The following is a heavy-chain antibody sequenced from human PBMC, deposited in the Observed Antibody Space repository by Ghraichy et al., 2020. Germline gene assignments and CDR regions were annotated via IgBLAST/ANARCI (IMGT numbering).Heavy chain of an antibody. J-gene: IGHJ6*02. CDR3: SRNFYPLYYYYYGMDV. CDR1: GGSISSYY. D-gene: IGHD3-3*01. CDR2: IYYSGST. Sequence: SETLSLTCTVSGGSISSYYWSWIRQPPGKGLEWIGYIYYSGSTNYNPSLKSRVTISVDTSKNQFSLKLRSVTAADTAVYYCSRNFYPLYYYYYGMDVWGQGTTVTVSS. V-gene: IGHV4-59*01.